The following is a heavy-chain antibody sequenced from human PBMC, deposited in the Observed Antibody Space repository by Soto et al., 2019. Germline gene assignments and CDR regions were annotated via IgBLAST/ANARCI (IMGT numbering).Heavy chain of an antibody. CDR2: IIPIFGTA. CDR1: GGTFSSYA. CDR3: AVEMATRTIIRYFDL. Sequence: QVQLVQSGAEVKKPGSSVKVSCKASGGTFSSYAISWVRQAPGQGLEWMGGIIPIFGTANYEQKFQGRVTITADESTSTAYMELSSLRSEDTAVYYCAVEMATRTIIRYFDLWGRGTLVTVSS. V-gene: IGHV1-69*01. D-gene: IGHD5-12*01. J-gene: IGHJ2*01.